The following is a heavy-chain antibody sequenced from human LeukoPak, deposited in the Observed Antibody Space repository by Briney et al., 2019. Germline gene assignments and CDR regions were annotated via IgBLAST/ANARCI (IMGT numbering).Heavy chain of an antibody. CDR3: ARGGSSGWPRGWFDY. V-gene: IGHV3-53*01. Sequence: GGSLRLSCAASGFTFSSYGMTWVRQAPGKGLEWVSVIYSGGSTYYADSVKGRFTISRDNSKNTLYLQMNSLRAEDTAVYYCARGGSSGWPRGWFDYWGQGTLVTVSS. CDR2: IYSGGST. J-gene: IGHJ4*02. CDR1: GFTFSSYG. D-gene: IGHD6-19*01.